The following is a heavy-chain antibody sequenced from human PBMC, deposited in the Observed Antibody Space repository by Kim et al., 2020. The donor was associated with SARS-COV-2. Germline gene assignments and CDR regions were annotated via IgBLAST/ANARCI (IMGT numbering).Heavy chain of an antibody. J-gene: IGHJ6*02. CDR3: ARDGRRCSSTSCYSAASDYYSGMEI. CDR2: IWYDGSNK. V-gene: IGHV3-33*01. D-gene: IGHD2-2*02. Sequence: GGSLRLSCAASGFTFSSYGMRWVRQAPGKGLEWVAVIWYDGSNKYYADSVKGRFTISRDNSKNTLYLQMNSLRAEDTAVYYCARDGRRCSSTSCYSAASDYYSGMEIWGQGATGT. CDR1: GFTFSSYG.